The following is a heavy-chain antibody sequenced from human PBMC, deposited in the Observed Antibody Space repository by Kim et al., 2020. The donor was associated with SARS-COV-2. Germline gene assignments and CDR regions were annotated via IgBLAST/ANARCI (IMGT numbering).Heavy chain of an antibody. CDR2: IYYSGST. D-gene: IGHD5-12*01. J-gene: IGHJ4*02. CDR3: ARVRGDGYNGNWYYFDY. V-gene: IGHV4-59*13. Sequence: SETLSLTCTVSGGSISSYYWSWIRQPPGKGLEWIGYIYYSGSTNYNPSLKSRVTISVDTSKNQFSLKLSSVTAADTAVYYCARVRGDGYNGNWYYFDYWGQGTLVTVSS. CDR1: GGSISSYY.